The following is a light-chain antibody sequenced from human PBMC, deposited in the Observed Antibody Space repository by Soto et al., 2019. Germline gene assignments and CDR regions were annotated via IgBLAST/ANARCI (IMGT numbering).Light chain of an antibody. V-gene: IGLV2-14*01. CDR2: VVS. Sequence: QSALTQPASVSGSPGQSITISCTGTSSDIGGYNYVSWYQQHPGKAPKLMIYVVSDRPSGVSSRFSASTSGNTASLTISGLQTEDEADYYCSSYTSSGTWVFGGGTKLTVL. J-gene: IGLJ3*02. CDR1: SSDIGGYNY. CDR3: SSYTSSGTWV.